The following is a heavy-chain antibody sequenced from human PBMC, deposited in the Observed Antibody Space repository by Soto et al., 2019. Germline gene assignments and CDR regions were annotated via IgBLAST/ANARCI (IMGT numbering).Heavy chain of an antibody. V-gene: IGHV3-23*01. D-gene: IGHD6-13*01. CDR2: ISGSGGST. J-gene: IGHJ4*02. CDR1: GFTFSSYA. Sequence: EVQLLESGGGLVQPGGSLRLSCAASGFTFSSYAMSWVHQAPGKGLEWVSAISGSGGSTYYADSVKGRFTISRDNSKNTLYLQMNRLRAEDTAVYYCAKDLWTTYSSSWYEGPSTFLEKSYYFDYWGQGTLVTVSS. CDR3: AKDLWTTYSSSWYEGPSTFLEKSYYFDY.